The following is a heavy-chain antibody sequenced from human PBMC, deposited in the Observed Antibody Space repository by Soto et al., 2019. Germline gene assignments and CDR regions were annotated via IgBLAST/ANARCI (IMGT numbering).Heavy chain of an antibody. Sequence: ASVKVSCKASGGTFSSYAISWVRQAPGQGLEWMGGIIPIFGTANYAQKFQGRVTITADESTSTAYMELSSLRSEDTAVYYCARALYCSSTSCYPNWYFDLWGRGTLVTVSS. CDR3: ARALYCSSTSCYPNWYFDL. CDR1: GGTFSSYA. J-gene: IGHJ2*01. D-gene: IGHD2-2*01. CDR2: IIPIFGTA. V-gene: IGHV1-69*13.